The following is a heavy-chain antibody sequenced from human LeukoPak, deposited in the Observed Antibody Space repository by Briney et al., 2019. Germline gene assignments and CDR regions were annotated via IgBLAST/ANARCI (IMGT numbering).Heavy chain of an antibody. J-gene: IGHJ4*02. D-gene: IGHD3-10*01. CDR3: ARHFGSFDH. CDR1: GGSISSSGYY. Sequence: PSETLSLTCTASGGSISSSGYYWGWIRPPPGKGLEWIGSIYYSGSTYYNPSLRRRVIISVDTSKNQFSLKLSSVTAADTAVYYCARHFGSFDHWGQGTLVTVSS. CDR2: IYYSGST. V-gene: IGHV4-39*01.